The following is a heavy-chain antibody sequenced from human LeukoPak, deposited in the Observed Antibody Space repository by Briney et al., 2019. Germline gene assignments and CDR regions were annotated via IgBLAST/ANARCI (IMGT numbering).Heavy chain of an antibody. J-gene: IGHJ4*02. Sequence: SETLSLTCTVSGGSISSGSYYWSWIRQPAGKGLEWIGRIYTSGSTNYNPSLKSRVTISVDTSKNQFSLKLSSVTAADTAVYYCARVPGDSIGYFDYWGQGTLVTVSS. CDR3: ARVPGDSIGYFDY. CDR2: IYTSGST. V-gene: IGHV4-61*02. D-gene: IGHD3-22*01. CDR1: GGSISSGSYY.